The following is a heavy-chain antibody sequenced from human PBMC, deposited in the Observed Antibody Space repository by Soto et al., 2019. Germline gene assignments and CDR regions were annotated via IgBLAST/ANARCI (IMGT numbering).Heavy chain of an antibody. Sequence: SETLSLTCAVYGGSFSGYYWSWIRQPPGKGLEWIGEINHSGSTNYNPSLKSRVTISVDTSKNQFSLKLSSVTAADTAVYYCARASLWFGELLGLSPPGMDVWGQGTTVTVS. V-gene: IGHV4-34*01. CDR3: ARASLWFGELLGLSPPGMDV. J-gene: IGHJ6*02. D-gene: IGHD3-10*01. CDR1: GGSFSGYY. CDR2: INHSGST.